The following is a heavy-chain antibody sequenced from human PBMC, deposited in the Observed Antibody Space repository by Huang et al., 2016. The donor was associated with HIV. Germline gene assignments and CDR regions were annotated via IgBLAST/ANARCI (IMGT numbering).Heavy chain of an antibody. J-gene: IGHJ6*03. V-gene: IGHV4-39*01. D-gene: IGHD3-10*01. CDR3: ARHREGPVAYYSGWGSHLNYMDV. Sequence: QLLLQESGPGLVKPSEALALTCAVSGGSIRSSDYHWGWIRQPPGKGLEWIGSIYYKWSPHYRPSLKSRVTIAVDTSKNLFFLNLTSMTAADTAVYYCARHREGPVAYYSGWGSHLNYMDVWGRGRTVVVSS. CDR2: IYYKWSP. CDR1: GGSIRSSDYH.